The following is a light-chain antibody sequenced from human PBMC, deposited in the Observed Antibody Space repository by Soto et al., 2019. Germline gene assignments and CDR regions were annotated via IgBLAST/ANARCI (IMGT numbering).Light chain of an antibody. CDR2: EVS. CDR1: SSDVGGYNY. V-gene: IGLV2-14*01. CDR3: SSYTSGTSYV. Sequence: QSFLTQPASVSGSPGQSITISCTGTSSDVGGYNYVSWYQHHPGKAPKIMVFEVSNRPSGVSNRFSGSKSGNTASLTISGLQPEDEADYYCSSYTSGTSYVFGTGTKVTVL. J-gene: IGLJ1*01.